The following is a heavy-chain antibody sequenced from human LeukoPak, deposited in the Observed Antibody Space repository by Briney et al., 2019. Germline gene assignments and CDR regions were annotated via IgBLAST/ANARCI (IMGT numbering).Heavy chain of an antibody. CDR2: ISHSGST. CDR3: ARQLYDSSGCPFDY. V-gene: IGHV4-59*08. D-gene: IGHD3-22*01. CDR1: GASITTYY. J-gene: IGHJ4*02. Sequence: SETLSLTCTVSGASITTYYWSCIRQPPGKGLEWIGYISHSGSTKYNPSLKSRVTISVDTSKNQFSLRLSSVTAADTAVYYCARQLYDSSGCPFDYWGQGTLVTVSS.